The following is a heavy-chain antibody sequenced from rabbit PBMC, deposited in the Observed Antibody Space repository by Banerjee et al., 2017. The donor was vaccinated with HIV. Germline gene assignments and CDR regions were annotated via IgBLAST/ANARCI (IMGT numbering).Heavy chain of an antibody. CDR1: GFSFSSGYY. CDR2: IYTGSGST. CDR3: ARAYTGNSPYFNL. J-gene: IGHJ4*01. V-gene: IGHV1S43*01. D-gene: IGHD7-1*01. Sequence: QQQLEESGGGLVQPEGSLTLTCTASGFSFSSGYYMYWVRQAPGKGLELIGCIYTGSGSTYYASWAKGRFTITKSTSLNTVDLKMTSLTAADTATYFCARAYTGNSPYFNLWGQGTLVTVS.